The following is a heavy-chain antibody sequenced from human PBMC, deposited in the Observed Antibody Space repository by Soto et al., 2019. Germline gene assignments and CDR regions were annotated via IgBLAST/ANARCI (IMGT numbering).Heavy chain of an antibody. CDR3: AREAEEYSSRARWFDP. CDR1: GYTFTSYG. Sequence: ASVKVSCKASGYTFTSYGISWVRQAPGQGLEWMGWISAYNGNTNYAQKLQGRVTMTTDTSTSTAYMELRSLRSDDTAVYYCAREAEEYSSRARWFDPWGQGTLVTVSS. V-gene: IGHV1-18*01. D-gene: IGHD6-13*01. CDR2: ISAYNGNT. J-gene: IGHJ5*02.